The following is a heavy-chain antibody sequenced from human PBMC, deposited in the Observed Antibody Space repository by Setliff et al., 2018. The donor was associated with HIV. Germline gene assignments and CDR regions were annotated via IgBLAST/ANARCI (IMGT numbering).Heavy chain of an antibody. Sequence: LSLTCAVSGASFVGDNHWSWIRQTPERGLEWIAYFMYTDIHYVNYLNYRNPSLASRLSISVDKSKNQFSLTLSSVTAADTAVYYCARARSDWYNVRPYYFDLWGQGTTVTVSS. D-gene: IGHD6-19*01. J-gene: IGHJ4*03. CDR3: ARARSDWYNVRPYYFDL. V-gene: IGHV4-30-4*01. CDR1: GASFVGDNH. CDR2: FMYTDIHYVNYLN.